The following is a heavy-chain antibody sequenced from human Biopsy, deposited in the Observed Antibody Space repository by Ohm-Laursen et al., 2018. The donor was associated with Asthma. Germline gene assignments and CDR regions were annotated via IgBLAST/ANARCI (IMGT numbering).Heavy chain of an antibody. V-gene: IGHV3-23*01. CDR3: AKDRDYDILTGPPGFDY. CDR1: GFTFSSYA. J-gene: IGHJ4*02. D-gene: IGHD3-9*01. Sequence: LSCAASGFTFSSYAMSWVRQAPGKGLEWVSAISGSGGSTYYADSVKGRFTISRDNSKNTLYLQMNSLRAEDTAVYYCAKDRDYDILTGPPGFDYWGQGTLVTASS. CDR2: ISGSGGST.